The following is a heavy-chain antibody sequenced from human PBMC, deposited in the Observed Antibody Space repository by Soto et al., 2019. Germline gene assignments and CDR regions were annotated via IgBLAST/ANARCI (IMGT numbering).Heavy chain of an antibody. CDR2: IYISGNT. CDR3: ARELKPYNSGWYFTLS. Sequence: QVQLQESGPGLVNPSETLSPTCSVSGGSVSSHYWSWVRQPAGKGLEWIGRIYISGNTKYNPSFKSRVTMSVDTSKNQVSLRLSSVTAADTAVYYCARELKPYNSGWYFTLSWGQGTLVTVSS. J-gene: IGHJ5*02. CDR1: GGSVSSHY. D-gene: IGHD6-19*01. V-gene: IGHV4-4*07.